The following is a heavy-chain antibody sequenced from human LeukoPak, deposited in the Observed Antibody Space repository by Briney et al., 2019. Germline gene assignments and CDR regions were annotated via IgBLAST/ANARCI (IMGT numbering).Heavy chain of an antibody. J-gene: IGHJ3*02. V-gene: IGHV3-48*03. D-gene: IGHD2-15*01. CDR2: ITSSGRHT. Sequence: PGGSLRLSCAASGFTLSIYEMTWVRQAPGKGLEWVSHITSSGRHTFYADSVKGRFTISRDTAKNSLHLQMNSLRGEDTAVYYCSRDISSSTRAFDIWGQGTMVTVS. CDR3: SRDISSSTRAFDI. CDR1: GFTLSIYE.